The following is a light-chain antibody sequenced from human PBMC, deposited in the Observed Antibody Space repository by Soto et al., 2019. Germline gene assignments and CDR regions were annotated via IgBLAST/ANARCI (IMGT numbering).Light chain of an antibody. J-gene: IGLJ2*01. CDR2: EVS. Sequence: QSALTQSPSASGSPGQSVTISCTGTSSDVGGYNYVSWYQQHPGKAPKLMIYEVSKRPSGVPDRFSGSKSGNTASLTVSGLWAEDEADYYCSSYAGRNNVVFGGGTKLTVL. CDR3: SSYAGRNNVV. CDR1: SSDVGGYNY. V-gene: IGLV2-8*01.